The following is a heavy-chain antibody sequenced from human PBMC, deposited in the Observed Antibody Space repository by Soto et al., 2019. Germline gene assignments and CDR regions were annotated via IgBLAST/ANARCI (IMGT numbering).Heavy chain of an antibody. D-gene: IGHD3-10*01. CDR3: ASRSMVRGTLDY. J-gene: IGHJ4*01. CDR2: IYHSGST. CDR1: GGSISSSNW. Sequence: SETLSLTCAVSGGSISSSNWWSWVRQPPGKGLEWIGEIYHSGSTNYNPSLKSRVTISVDKSKNQFSLKLSSVTAADTAVYYCASRSMVRGTLDYWGQGTLVTVSS. V-gene: IGHV4-4*02.